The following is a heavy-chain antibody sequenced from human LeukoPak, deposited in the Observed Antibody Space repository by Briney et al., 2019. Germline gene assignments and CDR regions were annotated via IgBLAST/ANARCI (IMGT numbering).Heavy chain of an antibody. CDR2: IIPIFGTA. J-gene: IGHJ4*02. D-gene: IGHD5-12*01. Sequence: SVKVSCKASGGTFSSYAISWVRQAPGQGLEWMGRIIPIFGTANYAQKFQGRVTITTDESTSTAYMELSRLRSEDTAVYYCARDGGYSGYDKGFYWGQGTLVTVSS. CDR3: ARDGGYSGYDKGFY. CDR1: GGTFSSYA. V-gene: IGHV1-69*05.